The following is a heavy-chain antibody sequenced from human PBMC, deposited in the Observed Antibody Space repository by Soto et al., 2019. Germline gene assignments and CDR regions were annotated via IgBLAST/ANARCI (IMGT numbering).Heavy chain of an antibody. Sequence: SETLSLTCAVYGGSFSGYYWSWIRQPPGKGLEWIGEINHSGSTNYNPSLKSRVTISVDTSKNQFSLKLSSVTAADTAVYYCARERRYDYVWRRVGAGYFDYGGQGTLVTFYS. CDR2: INHSGST. V-gene: IGHV4-34*01. J-gene: IGHJ4*02. CDR1: GGSFSGYY. D-gene: IGHD3-16*01. CDR3: ARERRYDYVWRRVGAGYFDY.